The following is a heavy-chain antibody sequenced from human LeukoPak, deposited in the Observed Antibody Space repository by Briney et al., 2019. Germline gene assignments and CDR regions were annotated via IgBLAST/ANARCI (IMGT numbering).Heavy chain of an antibody. J-gene: IGHJ4*02. CDR2: IYYSGST. Sequence: SETLSLTCTVSGGSVSSGSYYWSWIRQPPGKGLEWIGYIYYSGSTNYNPSLKSRVTISVDTSKNQFSLKLSSVTAADTAVYYCARGPYYYGSGSYDYWGQGTLITVSS. CDR1: GGSVSSGSYY. CDR3: ARGPYYYGSGSYDY. V-gene: IGHV4-61*01. D-gene: IGHD3-10*01.